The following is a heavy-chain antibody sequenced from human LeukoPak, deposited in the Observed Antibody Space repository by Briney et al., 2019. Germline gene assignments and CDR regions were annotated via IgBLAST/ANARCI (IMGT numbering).Heavy chain of an antibody. CDR3: ARGTVWSSSAS. J-gene: IGHJ5*02. D-gene: IGHD6-19*01. CDR1: GFTFSSYE. Sequence: GGSLRLSCAASGFTFSSYEMNWVRQAPGEGLEWVSYISSSGSSIYYADSVRGRFTISRDNAKNSLYLQMNSLRAEDTAVYYCARGTVWSSSASWGQGTLVTVSS. V-gene: IGHV3-48*03. CDR2: ISSSGSSI.